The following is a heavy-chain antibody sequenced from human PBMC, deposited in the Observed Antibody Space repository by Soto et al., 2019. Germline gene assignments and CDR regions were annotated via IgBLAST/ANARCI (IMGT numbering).Heavy chain of an antibody. CDR2: MYHSGST. V-gene: IGHV4-30-2*01. D-gene: IGHD2-2*01. CDR1: GGSMSSGGYS. Sequence: SETLSLTCAVSGGSMSSGGYSWSWIRQPPGKGLEWIGYMYHSGSTYYNPSLKSRVTISIDRSKNQFSLKLSSVTAADTAVYYCGGVPDYWGQGILVTVSS. CDR3: GGVPDY. J-gene: IGHJ4*02.